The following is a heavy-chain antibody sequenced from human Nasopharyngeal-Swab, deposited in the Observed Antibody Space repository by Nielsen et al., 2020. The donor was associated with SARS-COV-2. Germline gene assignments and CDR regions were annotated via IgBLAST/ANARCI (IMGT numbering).Heavy chain of an antibody. D-gene: IGHD6-13*01. CDR1: GFIISSYW. V-gene: IGHV3-74*01. CDR2: IKSDGSST. CDR3: ARESIAAAGPGMDV. Sequence: WGSLRLSCAASGFIISSYWMHWVRQAPGKGLVWVSRIKSDGSSTSYADSVKSRFTISRDNAKNTLFLQMNSLRAEDTAVYYCARESIAAAGPGMDVWGQGTTVTVSS. J-gene: IGHJ6*02.